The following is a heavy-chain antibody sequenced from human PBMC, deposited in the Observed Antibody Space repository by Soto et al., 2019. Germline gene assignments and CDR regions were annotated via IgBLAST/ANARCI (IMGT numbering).Heavy chain of an antibody. CDR3: ARHDYDILTGYYYYYGMDV. V-gene: IGHV4-59*08. J-gene: IGHJ6*02. CDR2: IYYSGST. D-gene: IGHD3-9*01. CDR1: GGSISSYY. Sequence: SETLSVTWSVSGGSISSYYWSWIRQPPGKGLEWIGYIYYSGSTNYNPSLKSRVTISVDTSKNQFSLKLSSVTAADTAVYYCARHDYDILTGYYYYYGMDVWGQGTTVTVSS.